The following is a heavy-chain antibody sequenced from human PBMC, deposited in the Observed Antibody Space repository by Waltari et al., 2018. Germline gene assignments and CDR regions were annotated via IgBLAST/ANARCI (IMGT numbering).Heavy chain of an antibody. V-gene: IGHV4-39*07. Sequence: QLQLQESGPGLVKPSETLSLTCTVSGGPISSSSYYWGWIRQPPGKGLEWIGSIYYSGSTYYNPSLKSRVTISVDTSKNQFSLKLSSVTAADTAVYYCARHSGSYPGYWGQGTLVTVSS. CDR1: GGPISSSSYY. CDR2: IYYSGST. D-gene: IGHD1-26*01. CDR3: ARHSGSYPGY. J-gene: IGHJ4*02.